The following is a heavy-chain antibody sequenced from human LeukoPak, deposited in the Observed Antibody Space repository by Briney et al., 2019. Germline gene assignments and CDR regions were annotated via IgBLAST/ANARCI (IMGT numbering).Heavy chain of an antibody. J-gene: IGHJ4*02. CDR2: ISGSGGST. CDR3: AKDRPLVGIGNYFDY. Sequence: SGGSLRLSCVASGFTVSSNYMSWVRQAPGKGLEWVSAISGSGGSTYYADSVKGRFTISRDNSKNTLYLQMNSLRAEDTAGYYCAKDRPLVGIGNYFDYWGQGTLVTVSS. D-gene: IGHD2-21*01. CDR1: GFTVSSNY. V-gene: IGHV3-23*01.